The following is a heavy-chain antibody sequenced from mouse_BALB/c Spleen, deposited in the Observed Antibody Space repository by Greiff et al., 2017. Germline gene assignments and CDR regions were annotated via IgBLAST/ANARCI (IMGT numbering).Heavy chain of an antibody. Sequence: QVQLQQSGAELVRPGVSVKISCKGSGYTFTDYAMHWVKQSHAKSLEWIGVISTYYGDASYNQKFKGKATMTVDKSSSTAYMQLSSLTSEDSAVYYCARDYGSSYPLWYFDVWGAGTTVTVSS. J-gene: IGHJ1*01. CDR1: GYTFTDYA. D-gene: IGHD1-1*01. V-gene: IGHV1S137*01. CDR2: ISTYYGDA. CDR3: ARDYGSSYPLWYFDV.